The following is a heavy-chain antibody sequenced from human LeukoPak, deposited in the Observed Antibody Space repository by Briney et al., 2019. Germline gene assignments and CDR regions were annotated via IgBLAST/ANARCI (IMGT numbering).Heavy chain of an antibody. V-gene: IGHV4-59*01. CDR1: GDFITAYY. Sequence: SETLSLTCTVSGDFITAYYWSWIRQPPGKGLEWIGYVYYSGSTEYNPSLRSRVTISLEMSKHQFSLNLTSVTAADTAVYYFASNTGTVFDYWGQGALVTVSS. J-gene: IGHJ4*02. CDR3: ASNTGTVFDY. D-gene: IGHD7-27*01. CDR2: VYYSGST.